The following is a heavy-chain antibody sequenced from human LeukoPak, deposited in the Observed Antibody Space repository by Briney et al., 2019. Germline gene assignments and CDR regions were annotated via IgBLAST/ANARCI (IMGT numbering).Heavy chain of an antibody. Sequence: LSLTCTVSGGSISSSSYYMSWIRQAPGKGLEWVSYISSSGSTIYYADSVKGRFTISRDNAKNSLYLQMNSLRAEDTAVYYCAGLPYYYGSGKGSNYMDVWGKGTTVTISS. CDR2: ISSSGSTI. CDR3: AGLPYYYGSGKGSNYMDV. CDR1: GGSISSSSYY. D-gene: IGHD3-10*01. V-gene: IGHV3-11*01. J-gene: IGHJ6*03.